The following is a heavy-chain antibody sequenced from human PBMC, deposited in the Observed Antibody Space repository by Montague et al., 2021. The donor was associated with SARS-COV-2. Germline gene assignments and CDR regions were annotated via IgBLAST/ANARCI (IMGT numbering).Heavy chain of an antibody. CDR2: ISNRGST. Sequence: SETLSLTCAVYGASSSDFYWSLIRQPPGKGLEWIGEISNRGSTNYNPSLESRVTISVDTSKNRLSLKLNSVTAADTAVYYCARGPARITIFEIPVYYYHMGIWGKGTTVTVSS. V-gene: IGHV4-34*01. CDR1: GASSSDFY. D-gene: IGHD3-3*01. J-gene: IGHJ6*03. CDR3: ARGPARITIFEIPVYYYHMGI.